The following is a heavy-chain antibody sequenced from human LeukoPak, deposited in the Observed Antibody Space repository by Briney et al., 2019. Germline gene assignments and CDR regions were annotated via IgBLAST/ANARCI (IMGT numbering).Heavy chain of an antibody. Sequence: GGSLRLSCAASGFTFSSYEMNWVRQAPGKGLEWVSYISSSGSTIYYADSVKGRFTISIDNAKNSLYLQMNSLRAEDTAVFYCAREGGGSGTYFGFYDYYYMDVWGKGTTVTISS. D-gene: IGHD3-10*01. CDR1: GFTFSSYE. CDR3: AREGGGSGTYFGFYDYYYMDV. CDR2: ISSSGSTI. J-gene: IGHJ6*03. V-gene: IGHV3-48*03.